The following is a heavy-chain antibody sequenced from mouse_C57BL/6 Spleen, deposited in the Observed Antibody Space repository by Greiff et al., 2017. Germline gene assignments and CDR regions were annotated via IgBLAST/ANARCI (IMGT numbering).Heavy chain of an antibody. CDR3: ARELVYYYGSSGSY. J-gene: IGHJ3*01. CDR1: GYTFTSYW. Sequence: VQLQQPGTELVKPGASVKLSCKASGYTFTSYWMHWVKQRPGQGLEWIGNINPSNGGTNYNEKFKSKATLTVYKSSSTAYMQLSSLTSEDSAVYYCARELVYYYGSSGSYWGQGTLVTVSA. D-gene: IGHD1-1*01. V-gene: IGHV1-53*01. CDR2: INPSNGGT.